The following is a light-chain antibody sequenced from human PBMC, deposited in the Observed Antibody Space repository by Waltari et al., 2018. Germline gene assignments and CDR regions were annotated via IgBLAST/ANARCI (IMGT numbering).Light chain of an antibody. CDR3: NSRDSSGNHVI. V-gene: IGLV3-19*01. CDR1: TLRAYY. CDR2: GKN. J-gene: IGLJ2*01. Sequence: SSELTQDPTVSVALGQTVRITCQGDTLRAYYARWYQLKPGQAPVLLIYGKNNRPSGIPDRFSGSTSGNTSSLTITGAQAEDEADFYCNSRDSSGNHVIFGGGTKLTVL.